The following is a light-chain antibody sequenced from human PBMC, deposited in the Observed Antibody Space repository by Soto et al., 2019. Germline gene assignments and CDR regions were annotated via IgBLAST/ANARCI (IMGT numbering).Light chain of an antibody. V-gene: IGKV1-27*01. CDR1: QGIYNY. CDR3: QKYNSAPLT. CDR2: GAS. Sequence: DIQMTQSPSSLSASVGDRVTITCRASQGIYNYLAWYQQKPGKVPKLLIYGASTLQSGVPSRFSGSGSGTDFTLTISRLQPEDVATYYCQKYNSAPLTFGGGTRVAIK. J-gene: IGKJ4*01.